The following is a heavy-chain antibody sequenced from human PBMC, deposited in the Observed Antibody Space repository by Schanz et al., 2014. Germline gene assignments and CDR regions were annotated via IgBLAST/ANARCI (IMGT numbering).Heavy chain of an antibody. D-gene: IGHD2-2*01. CDR1: GGSFSGYF. V-gene: IGHV4-34*01. Sequence: QVQLQQWGAGLLKPSETLSLTCAVYGGSFSGYFWSWTRQSPEKGLEWIGEISHSGRTHYNPSLKSRATISVETTKNQLGLKWGAGAAADTAVYYCARHLAESAAAAFDSWGQGTLVAVSS. J-gene: IGHJ4*02. CDR2: ISHSGRT. CDR3: ARHLAESAAAAFDS.